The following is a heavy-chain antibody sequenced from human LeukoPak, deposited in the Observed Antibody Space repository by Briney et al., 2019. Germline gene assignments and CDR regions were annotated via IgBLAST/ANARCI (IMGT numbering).Heavy chain of an antibody. CDR3: ARLRSRHSSSRDAFDI. J-gene: IGHJ3*02. V-gene: IGHV1-2*02. Sequence: GASVKVSCKASGYTFTGYYMHWVRQAPGQGLEWMGWINPNSGGTNYAQKFQGRVTMTRDTSISTAYMELSRLRSDDTAVYYCARLRSRHSSSRDAFDIWGQGTMVTVSS. CDR2: INPNSGGT. CDR1: GYTFTGYY. D-gene: IGHD6-13*01.